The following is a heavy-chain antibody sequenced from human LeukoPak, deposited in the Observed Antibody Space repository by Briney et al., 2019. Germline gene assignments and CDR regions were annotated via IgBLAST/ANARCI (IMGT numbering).Heavy chain of an antibody. D-gene: IGHD3-22*01. V-gene: IGHV3-23*01. J-gene: IGHJ4*02. CDR3: ARYSSGYGFDY. CDR2: ISGSGGTT. CDR1: GFTFSSYA. Sequence: GGSLRLSCAASGFTFSSYAMSWVRQAPGKGLERVSGISGSGGTTYYADSVKGRFTISRDNSKNTLYLHMNSLRVEDTAVYYCARYSSGYGFDYWGQGTLVTVSS.